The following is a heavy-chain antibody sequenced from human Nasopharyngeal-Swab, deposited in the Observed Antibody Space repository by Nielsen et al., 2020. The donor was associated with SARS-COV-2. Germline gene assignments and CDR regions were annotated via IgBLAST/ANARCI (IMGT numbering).Heavy chain of an antibody. J-gene: IGHJ5*02. CDR3: ARIVVVPAASVRIRGWFDP. CDR2: IYHSGST. D-gene: IGHD2-2*01. Sequence: SQTPSLTCAVSGYSISSGYYWGWIRQPPGKGLEWIGSIYHSGSTYYNPSLKSRVTISVDTSKNQFSLKLSSVTAADTAVYYCARIVVVPAASVRIRGWFDPWGQGTLVTVSS. V-gene: IGHV4-38-2*01. CDR1: GYSISSGYY.